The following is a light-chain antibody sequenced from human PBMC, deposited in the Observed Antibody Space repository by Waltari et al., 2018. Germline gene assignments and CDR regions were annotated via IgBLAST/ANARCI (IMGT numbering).Light chain of an antibody. J-gene: IGLJ2*01. V-gene: IGLV2-14*03. CDR2: GVT. Sequence: FALTQPASVSGPPGQSITISCTETSIDIGDFNYISWSQQHPGEGPKLIIYGVTKRPSGVSNRFSGSKSGNTASLTISGLQADDEAEYFCSSYTDTNTLHVVFGGGTKLSVL. CDR3: SSYTDTNTLHVV. CDR1: SIDIGDFNY.